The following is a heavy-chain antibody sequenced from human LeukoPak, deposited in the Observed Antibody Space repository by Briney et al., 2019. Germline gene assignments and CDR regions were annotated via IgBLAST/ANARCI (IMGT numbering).Heavy chain of an antibody. CDR1: GFTFGGYG. J-gene: IGHJ4*02. CDR2: IAYDGSRA. V-gene: IGHV3-33*01. CDR3: TRYNNDHFDY. D-gene: IGHD1-14*01. Sequence: PGRSLRLSCAGSGFTFGGYGMHWFRQTPGKGLEWVAVIAYDGSRAFYADSVKGRFTISRDNSKNTMFVQMDGLRAEDTAVYYCTRYNNDHFDYWGQGTLVTVSS.